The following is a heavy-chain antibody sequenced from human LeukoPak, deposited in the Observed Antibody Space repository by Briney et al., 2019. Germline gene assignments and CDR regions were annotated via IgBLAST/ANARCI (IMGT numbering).Heavy chain of an antibody. D-gene: IGHD6-13*01. CDR1: GFTFSNYG. CDR3: AKDRGSSSSAYGMDV. CDR2: ITYDGGKK. J-gene: IGHJ6*02. Sequence: PGGSLRLSCAASGFTFSNYGMHWVRQAPGKGLEWVALITYDGGKKYHADSVKGRFTISRDNSKDTLYLQMNCLRPEDTAVYYCAKDRGSSSSAYGMDVWGQGTTVTVSS. V-gene: IGHV3-30*18.